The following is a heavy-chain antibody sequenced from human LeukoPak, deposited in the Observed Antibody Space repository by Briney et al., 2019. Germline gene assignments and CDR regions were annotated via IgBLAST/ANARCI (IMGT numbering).Heavy chain of an antibody. J-gene: IGHJ2*01. V-gene: IGHV4-34*01. D-gene: IGHD5-12*01. Sequence: PSETLSLTCAVSGGSFSGYYWSWIRQPPGKGLEWIGEISHSGSTNYSPSLKSRVTISVDTSKNQFSLNLSSVTAADTAVYYCARVLVRATMVWYFDLWGRGTLVTVSS. CDR3: ARVLVRATMVWYFDL. CDR2: ISHSGST. CDR1: GGSFSGYY.